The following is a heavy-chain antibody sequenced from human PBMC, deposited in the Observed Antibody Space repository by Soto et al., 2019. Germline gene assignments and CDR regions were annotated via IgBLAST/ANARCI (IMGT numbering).Heavy chain of an antibody. D-gene: IGHD6-25*01. Sequence: RLSCAASGFTFSSYNMHWGRQAPGKVLEWVSYISSSSSVIYYADSVKGRFTISRDNAKNSLHLQMNSLRDEDTAVYYCARDAAYYYGMDVWGQGTTVTVSS. CDR2: ISSSSSVI. CDR1: GFTFSSYN. J-gene: IGHJ6*02. CDR3: ARDAAYYYGMDV. V-gene: IGHV3-48*02.